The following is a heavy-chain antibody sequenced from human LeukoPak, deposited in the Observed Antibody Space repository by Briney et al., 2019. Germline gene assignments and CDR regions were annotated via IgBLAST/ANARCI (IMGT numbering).Heavy chain of an antibody. J-gene: IGHJ4*02. V-gene: IGHV1-2*02. CDR3: ARVHFYDSSGYSLINP. CDR1: GYTFTDYY. D-gene: IGHD3-22*01. Sequence: ASLKVSCKATGYTFTDYYMNWVRQAPGPGLVLKRWIKPNSGGTNYAQKFQGRVTMTRDTSISTAYMELSRLKSDDTAVYYCARVHFYDSSGYSLINPWGQGTLVTVSS. CDR2: IKPNSGGT.